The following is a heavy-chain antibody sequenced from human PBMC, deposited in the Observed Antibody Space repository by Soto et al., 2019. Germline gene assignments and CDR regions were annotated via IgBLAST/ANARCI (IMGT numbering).Heavy chain of an antibody. J-gene: IGHJ4*02. CDR3: VRDVIGVGMDY. CDR1: GFTFSSYW. V-gene: IGHV3-74*01. Sequence: EVQLVESGGGLVQPGGSLRLSCAASGFTFSSYWMHWVRQAPGKGLVWVSHIDTDGSSTSYADSVKGRFTISRDNAKNTLYLQMNSLRVEDMAVYYCVRDVIGVGMDYWGLGTLVTVSS. D-gene: IGHD1-26*01. CDR2: IDTDGSST.